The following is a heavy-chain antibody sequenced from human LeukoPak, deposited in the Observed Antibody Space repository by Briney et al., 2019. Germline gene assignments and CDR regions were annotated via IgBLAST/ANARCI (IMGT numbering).Heavy chain of an antibody. Sequence: SETLSLTCTVSGGSISSYYWSWIRQPPGKGLEWIGYIYYSGSTNYNPSLKSRVTISVDTSKNQFSLMLSSVTAADTAVYYCARGRDYYDSSGYYSDYWGQGTLVTVSS. CDR3: ARGRDYYDSSGYYSDY. D-gene: IGHD3-22*01. CDR2: IYYSGST. J-gene: IGHJ4*02. V-gene: IGHV4-59*01. CDR1: GGSISSYY.